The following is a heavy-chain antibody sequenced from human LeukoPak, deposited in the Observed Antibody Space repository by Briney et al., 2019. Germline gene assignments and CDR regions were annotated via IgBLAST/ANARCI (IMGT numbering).Heavy chain of an antibody. D-gene: IGHD4/OR15-4a*01. CDR3: ARGSSGGLTDY. CDR1: GSTFSSYE. J-gene: IGHJ4*02. V-gene: IGHV3-48*03. Sequence: GGSLRLSCAASGSTFSSYEMNWVRQAPGKGLEWVSYISSSGSTINYADSVKGRFTISRDNAKNSLYLQMNSLRAEDTAVYYCARGSSGGLTDYWGQGTLVTVSS. CDR2: ISSSGSTI.